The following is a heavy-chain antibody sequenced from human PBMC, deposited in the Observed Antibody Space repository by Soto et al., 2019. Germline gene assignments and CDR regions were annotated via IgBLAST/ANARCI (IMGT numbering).Heavy chain of an antibody. J-gene: IGHJ4*02. CDR1: GFSFNKYA. Sequence: DVQLLESGGGLVQPGGSLKLSCVASGFSFNKYAMIWVRQAPGKGQEWVSGITGSGRSIQYTASVKGRFTISRDNSKNTVYLQMDHLRAEDTAIYYCAKDDVSGDGLWLVSDWGQGTPVTVS. CDR3: AKDDVSGDGLWLVSD. V-gene: IGHV3-23*01. CDR2: ITGSGRSI. D-gene: IGHD2-21*02.